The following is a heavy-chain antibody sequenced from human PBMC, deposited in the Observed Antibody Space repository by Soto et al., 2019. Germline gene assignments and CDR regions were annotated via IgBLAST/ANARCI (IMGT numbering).Heavy chain of an antibody. CDR2: IYPGDSDT. V-gene: IGHV5-51*01. D-gene: IGHD6-6*01. CDR1: GYIFSKYW. J-gene: IGHJ4*02. CDR3: VVYSSSSGRYFDY. Sequence: GESLKISCKSSGYIFSKYWIGWVRQMPGKGLEWMGIIYPGDSDTRYSPSFQGQVTISADKSIATAYLQWRSLKASDTAIYYCVVYSSSSGRYFDYCRQRPLVPASS.